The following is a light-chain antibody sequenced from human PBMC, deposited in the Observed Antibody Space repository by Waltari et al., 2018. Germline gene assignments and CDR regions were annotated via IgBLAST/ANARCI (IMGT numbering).Light chain of an antibody. V-gene: IGLV2-14*03. CDR3: SSYTGSSTLVV. J-gene: IGLJ2*01. CDR2: DVT. Sequence: SALTQPASVSGSPGQSITISCSGSSSDVGDFNYVSWYQQQPAKAPELIIYDVTNRPSGVSNRFSGSKSGSTASLTISGLQAEDEAHYYCSSYTGSSTLVVFGGGTKVTVL. CDR1: SSDVGDFNY.